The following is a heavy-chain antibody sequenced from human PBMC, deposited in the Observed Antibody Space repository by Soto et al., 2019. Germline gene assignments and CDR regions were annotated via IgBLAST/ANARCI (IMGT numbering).Heavy chain of an antibody. CDR2: VYYTGTT. D-gene: IGHD4-17*01. J-gene: IGHJ4*02. Sequence: ASETLSLTCTVSGGSIGSYHWSWVRQPPGKGLEWIASVYYTGTTNYNPSLGSRVTISIDAPGNRFSMEITSVTAADTAIYYCARDTVLTGMFDFWGQGTLVTVSS. CDR3: ARDTVLTGMFDF. CDR1: GGSIGSYH. V-gene: IGHV4-59*01.